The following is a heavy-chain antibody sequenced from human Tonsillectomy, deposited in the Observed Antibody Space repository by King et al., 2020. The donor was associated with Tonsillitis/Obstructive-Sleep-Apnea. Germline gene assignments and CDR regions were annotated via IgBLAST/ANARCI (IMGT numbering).Heavy chain of an antibody. Sequence: QLQESGPGLVKPSETLSLTCAVSGYSISSGYYWGWIRQPPGKGLEWIGSIYHSGSTYYNPSLKSRVTITVDTSKNQFSLKLGSVTAADTAVYYCASEGYYGSRSYDYWGQGTLVTVSS. D-gene: IGHD3-10*01. CDR1: GYSISSGYY. J-gene: IGHJ4*02. V-gene: IGHV4-38-2*01. CDR3: ASEGYYGSRSYDY. CDR2: IYHSGST.